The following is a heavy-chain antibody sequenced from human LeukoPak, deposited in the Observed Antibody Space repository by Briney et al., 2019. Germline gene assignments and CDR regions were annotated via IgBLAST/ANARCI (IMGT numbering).Heavy chain of an antibody. CDR2: ISHSGST. V-gene: IGHV4-38-2*01. CDR1: GYPISRGNY. Sequence: SETLSLTCAVSGYPISRGNYWGWIRQPPGKGLEWIASISHSGSTYSNPSLKSRVTISVDTSKNQFSLKLSSVTAADTAVYYCARGYYDGSGYYWNYFDYWGQGTLVTVSS. CDR3: ARGYYDGSGYYWNYFDY. D-gene: IGHD3-22*01. J-gene: IGHJ4*02.